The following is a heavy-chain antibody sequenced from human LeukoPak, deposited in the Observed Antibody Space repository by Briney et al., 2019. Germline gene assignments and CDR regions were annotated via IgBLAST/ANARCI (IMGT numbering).Heavy chain of an antibody. CDR3: ARMYYYGTSGYYWYFDL. D-gene: IGHD3-22*01. CDR2: IYYSGST. V-gene: IGHV4-59*01. CDR1: GGGSISNYY. J-gene: IGHJ2*01. Sequence: SETLSLTCTVSGGGSISNYYWSWIRQPPGEALEWIGYIYYSGSTNYNPSPTSRVTISVDTSKNQFSLKLTSVTTADTAVYYCARMYYYGTSGYYWYFDLWGRGTLVTVSS.